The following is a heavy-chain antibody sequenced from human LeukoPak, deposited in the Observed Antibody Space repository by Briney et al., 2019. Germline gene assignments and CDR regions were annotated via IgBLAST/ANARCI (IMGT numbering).Heavy chain of an antibody. CDR2: ISYDGSNK. CDR3: AKDDCSGGSRYQFDY. V-gene: IGHV3-30*18. J-gene: IGHJ4*02. CDR1: GFRFSDFT. Sequence: GGSLRLSCAASGFRFSDFTMTWVRQAPGKGLEWVAVISYDGSNKYYADSVKGRFTISRDNSKNTLYLQMNSLRAEDTAVYYCAKDDCSGGSRYQFDYWGQGTLVTVSS. D-gene: IGHD2-15*01.